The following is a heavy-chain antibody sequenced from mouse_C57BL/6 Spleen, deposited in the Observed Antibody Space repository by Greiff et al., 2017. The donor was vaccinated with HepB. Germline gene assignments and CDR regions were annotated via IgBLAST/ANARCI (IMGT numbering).Heavy chain of an antibody. CDR3: ARSGNYVFAY. CDR2: IYPGDGDT. Sequence: VQLQQSGPELVKPGASVKISCKASGYAFSSSWMNWVKQRPGKGLEWIGRIYPGDGDTNYNGKFKGKATLTADKSSSTAYMQLSSLTSEDSAVYFCARSGNYVFAYWGQGTLVTVSA. D-gene: IGHD2-1*01. J-gene: IGHJ3*01. V-gene: IGHV1-82*01. CDR1: GYAFSSSW.